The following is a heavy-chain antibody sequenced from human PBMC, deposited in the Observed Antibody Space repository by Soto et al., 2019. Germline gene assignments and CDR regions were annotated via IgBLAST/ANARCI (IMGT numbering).Heavy chain of an antibody. V-gene: IGHV1-69*01. CDR1: GGTFSSYA. D-gene: IGHD3-22*01. J-gene: IGHJ4*02. CDR3: AREGGYYDSSGYYPYDY. CDR2: IIPIFGTA. Sequence: QVQLVQSGAEVKKPGSSVKVSCKASGGTFSSYAITWVRQAPGQGLEWMGGIIPIFGTANYAQKFQGRVTITADESTSTGYMELGSLRSEDTAVYYCAREGGYYDSSGYYPYDYWGQGTLVTVSS.